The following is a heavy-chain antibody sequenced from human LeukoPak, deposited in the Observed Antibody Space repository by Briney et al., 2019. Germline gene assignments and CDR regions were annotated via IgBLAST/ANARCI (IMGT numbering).Heavy chain of an antibody. D-gene: IGHD6-19*01. J-gene: IGHJ4*02. Sequence: GASVKVSCKASGYTFTSYGISWVRQAPGQGLEWMGWISAYNGSTNYAQKLQGRVTMTTDTSTSTAYMELRSLRSDDTAVYYCARARQRGLAVAATYDYWGRGTLVTVSS. V-gene: IGHV1-18*01. CDR3: ARARQRGLAVAATYDY. CDR2: ISAYNGST. CDR1: GYTFTSYG.